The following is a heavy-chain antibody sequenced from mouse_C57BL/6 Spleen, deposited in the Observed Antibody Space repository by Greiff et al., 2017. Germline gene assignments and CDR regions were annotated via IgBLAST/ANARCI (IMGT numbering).Heavy chain of an antibody. CDR1: GYTFTSYW. D-gene: IGHD2-1*01. J-gene: IGHJ4*01. CDR3: ARLYYGNYPYAMDY. Sequence: VQRVESGAELVKPGASVKLSCKASGYTFTSYWMHWVKQRPGRGLEWIGRIDPNSGGTKYNEKFKSKATLTVDKPSSTAYMQLSSLTSEDSAVYYCARLYYGNYPYAMDYWGQGTSVTVSS. CDR2: IDPNSGGT. V-gene: IGHV1-72*01.